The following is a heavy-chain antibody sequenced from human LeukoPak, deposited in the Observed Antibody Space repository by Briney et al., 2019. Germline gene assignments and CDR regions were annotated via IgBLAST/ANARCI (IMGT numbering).Heavy chain of an antibody. J-gene: IGHJ6*02. D-gene: IGHD2-15*01. CDR3: ARDYCSGGSCFPTYYYYYYGMDV. Sequence: GASVTVSCTASGYTLTSYGISWVRQAPGQGLEWMGWISAYNGNTNYAQKLQGRVTMTTDTSTSTAYMELRSLRSDDTAVYYCARDYCSGGSCFPTYYYYYYGMDVWGQGTTVTVSS. V-gene: IGHV1-18*01. CDR1: GYTLTSYG. CDR2: ISAYNGNT.